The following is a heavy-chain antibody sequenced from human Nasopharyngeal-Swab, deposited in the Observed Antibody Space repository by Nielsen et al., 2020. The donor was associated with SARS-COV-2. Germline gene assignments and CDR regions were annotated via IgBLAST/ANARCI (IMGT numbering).Heavy chain of an antibody. CDR2: IYYSGST. V-gene: IGHV4-39*07. Sequence: GSLRLSCTVSGGSISSSSYYWGWIRQPPGKGLEWIGSIYYSGSTYYNPSLKSRVTISVDKSKNQFSLKLSSVTAADTAVYYCARDIKPLGYCSSTSCYDYYYYYMDVWGKGTTVTVSS. J-gene: IGHJ6*03. D-gene: IGHD2-2*01. CDR3: ARDIKPLGYCSSTSCYDYYYYYMDV. CDR1: GGSISSSSYY.